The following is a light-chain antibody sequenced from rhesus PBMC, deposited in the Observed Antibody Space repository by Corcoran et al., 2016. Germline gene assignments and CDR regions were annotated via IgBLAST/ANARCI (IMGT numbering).Light chain of an antibody. V-gene: IGKV1-25*01. J-gene: IGKJ2*01. Sequence: DIQMTQSPSSLSASVGDRVTITCWASQGISNNLAWYQQKPGKVPKLLIYKGSTLQSGIPSRFSGSGSGTDFTLTISSLQPEDFATYYCQHGYGILYSFGQGTKVEIK. CDR2: KGS. CDR3: QHGYGILYS. CDR1: QGISNN.